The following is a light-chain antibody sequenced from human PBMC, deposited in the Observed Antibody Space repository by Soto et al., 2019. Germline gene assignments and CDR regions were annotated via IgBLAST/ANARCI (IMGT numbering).Light chain of an antibody. CDR3: AAWDDSLNGVV. Sequence: QPVLTQPPSASGTPGQRVTISCSGSSSNIGGNPVNWYQQLPGTAPKLLIYSNNQLPSGVPDRFSGSKSGTSASLAISGLQSEDEADYYCAAWDDSLNGVVFGGGTKLTVL. CDR2: SNN. CDR1: SSNIGGNP. J-gene: IGLJ2*01. V-gene: IGLV1-44*01.